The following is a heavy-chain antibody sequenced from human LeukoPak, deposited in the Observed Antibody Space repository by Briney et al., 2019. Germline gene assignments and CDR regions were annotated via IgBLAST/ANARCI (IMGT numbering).Heavy chain of an antibody. CDR1: GFSFSSYA. V-gene: IGHV3-30*04. J-gene: IGHJ4*02. Sequence: GRSLRLSCAASGFSFSSYAIHWVRQAPGKGLEWVALISYNGGKKDYADSVKGRFTIDRDNSKNTVYLQMNSLRPDDTAIYFCARQESRNYYYEGLDYWGQGTLVTVSS. CDR2: ISYNGGKK. CDR3: ARQESRNYYYEGLDY. D-gene: IGHD3-22*01.